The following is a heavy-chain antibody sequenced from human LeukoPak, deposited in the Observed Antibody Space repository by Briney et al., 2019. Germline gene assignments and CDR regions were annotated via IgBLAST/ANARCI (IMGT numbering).Heavy chain of an antibody. CDR1: GYTLTELS. V-gene: IGHV1-24*01. CDR2: FDPEDGET. D-gene: IGHD5-18*01. J-gene: IGHJ5*02. CDR3: ARERGHSYGRGSWFDP. Sequence: ASVKVSCKVSGYTLTELSMHWVRQAPGKGLEWMGGFDPEDGETIYAQKFQGRVTMTEDTSTDTAYMELSSLRSEDTAVYYCARERGHSYGRGSWFDPWGQGTLVTVSS.